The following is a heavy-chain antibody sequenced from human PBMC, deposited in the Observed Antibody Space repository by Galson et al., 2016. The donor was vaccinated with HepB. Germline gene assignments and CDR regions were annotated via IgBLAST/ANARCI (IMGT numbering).Heavy chain of an antibody. CDR2: ISGSHGAT. D-gene: IGHD1-20*01. CDR1: GFTFSSYA. CDR3: AKGTDNWNQYYMDV. V-gene: IGHV3-23*01. Sequence: SLRLSCAASGFTFSSYAMNWVRQAPGKGLEWVSGISGSHGATYYADTLKGRFTISRDNSKKTLYLQMNSLRAEDTAVYHCAKGTDNWNQYYMDVWGKGTTVTVSS. J-gene: IGHJ6*03.